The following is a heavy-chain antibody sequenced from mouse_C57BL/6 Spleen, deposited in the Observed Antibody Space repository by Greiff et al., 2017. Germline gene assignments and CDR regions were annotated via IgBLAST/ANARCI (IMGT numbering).Heavy chain of an antibody. Sequence: QVQLQQPGAELVKPGASVKMSCKASGYTFTSYWITWVKQRPGQGLEWIGDIYPGSGSTNYNEKFKSKATLTVDTSSSTAYLQLSSLTSEDAAVYYCAREGCCYRGYWGQGTTLTVSS. CDR3: AREGCCYRGY. J-gene: IGHJ2*01. D-gene: IGHD3-3*01. V-gene: IGHV1-55*01. CDR2: IYPGSGST. CDR1: GYTFTSYW.